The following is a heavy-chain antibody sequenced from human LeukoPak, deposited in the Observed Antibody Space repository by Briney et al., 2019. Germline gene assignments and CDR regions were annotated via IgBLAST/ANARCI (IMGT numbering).Heavy chain of an antibody. J-gene: IGHJ2*01. Sequence: SETLSLTCTVSGGSISSGDYYWSWIRQPPGKGLEWIGYIYYSGSTYYNPSLKSRVTISVDTSKNQFSLELSSVTAADTAVYYCARVARSYWYFDLWGRGTLVTVSS. V-gene: IGHV4-30-4*02. CDR3: ARVARSYWYFDL. CDR1: GGSISSGDYY. CDR2: IYYSGST.